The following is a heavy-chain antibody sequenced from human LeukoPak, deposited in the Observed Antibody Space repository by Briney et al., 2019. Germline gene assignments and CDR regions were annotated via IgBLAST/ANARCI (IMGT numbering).Heavy chain of an antibody. CDR3: ARDYYYDSSGYPSSWFDP. CDR2: IIPIFGTA. V-gene: IGHV1-69*13. J-gene: IGHJ5*02. Sequence: GASVKVSCKASGGTFSSYAISWVRQAPGQGLEWMGGIIPIFGTANYAQKFQGRVTITADESTSTAYMELSSLRSEDTAVYYCARDYYYDSSGYPSSWFDPWGQGTLVTVSS. CDR1: GGTFSSYA. D-gene: IGHD3-22*01.